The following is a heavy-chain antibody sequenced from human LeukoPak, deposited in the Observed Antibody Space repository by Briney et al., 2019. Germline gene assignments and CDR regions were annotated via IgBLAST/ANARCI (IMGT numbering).Heavy chain of an antibody. CDR3: AKAIAVAGTSLNY. CDR1: VFTFSSYA. J-gene: IGHJ4*02. Sequence: GGSLRFSCAASVFTFSSYAMSWVRQAPGKGLAWVSAISGSGGSTYYADSVKGRFTISRDNSKNTLYLQMNSLRAEDTAVYYCAKAIAVAGTSLNYWGQGTLVTVSS. D-gene: IGHD6-19*01. CDR2: ISGSGGST. V-gene: IGHV3-23*01.